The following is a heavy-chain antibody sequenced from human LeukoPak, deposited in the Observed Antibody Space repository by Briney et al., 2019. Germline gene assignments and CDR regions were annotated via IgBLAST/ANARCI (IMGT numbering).Heavy chain of an antibody. V-gene: IGHV3-21*01. J-gene: IGHJ4*02. CDR3: VGPDSQFDC. CDR2: ISANNLHI. CDR1: GFTFSDQS. D-gene: IGHD3-10*01. Sequence: SGGSLRLSCAASGFTFSDQSTNWVRQAPGKGLDWVSSISANNLHIFYADSVKGRFTISRDNAKNSLYLQMNNLRAEDTAVYYCVGPDSQFDCWGQGTLVTVSS.